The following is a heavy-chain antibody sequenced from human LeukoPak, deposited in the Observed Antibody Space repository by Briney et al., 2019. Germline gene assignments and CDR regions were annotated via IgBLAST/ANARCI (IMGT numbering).Heavy chain of an antibody. J-gene: IGHJ4*02. CDR3: ARDGSRDYYDSYRFDY. CDR1: GYTFTGYY. Sequence: EASVKVSCKASGYTFTGYYMHWVRQAPGQGLEWMGWIIPIFGTANYAQKFQGRVTITADKSTSTAYMELSSLRSEDTAVYYCARDGSRDYYDSYRFDYWGQGTLVTVSS. CDR2: IIPIFGTA. D-gene: IGHD3-22*01. V-gene: IGHV1-69*06.